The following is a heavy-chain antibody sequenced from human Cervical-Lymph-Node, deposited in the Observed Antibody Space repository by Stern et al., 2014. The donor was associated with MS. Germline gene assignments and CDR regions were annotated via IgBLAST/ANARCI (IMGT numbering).Heavy chain of an antibody. CDR2: IYWDDQK. J-gene: IGHJ4*02. CDR1: GFSLSTNGLG. Sequence: QVTLRESGPALVKPTQTLTLTCTFSGFSLSTNGLGVGWIRQPPGEALEWLAYIYWDDQKRDSPSLKSRLTTTKDSSKNQVVLTLTNVDPVDTATYYCAHRTAGPFDYWGQGTLVTVSS. CDR3: AHRTAGPFDY. V-gene: IGHV2-5*02.